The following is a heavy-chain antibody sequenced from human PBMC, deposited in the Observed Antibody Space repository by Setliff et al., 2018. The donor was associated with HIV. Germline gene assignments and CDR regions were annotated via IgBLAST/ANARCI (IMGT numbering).Heavy chain of an antibody. D-gene: IGHD1-26*01. V-gene: IGHV3-48*01. CDR3: ARDASGSYYMTGSYYFDY. CDR2: ISSSSSTI. CDR1: GFTFSSYS. Sequence: PGGSLSLSCAASGFTFSSYSMNWVRQAPGKGLEWVSYISSSSSTIYYADSVKGRFTISRDNAKNSLYLQMNSLRAEDTAVYYCARDASGSYYMTGSYYFDYWGQGTLVTV. J-gene: IGHJ4*02.